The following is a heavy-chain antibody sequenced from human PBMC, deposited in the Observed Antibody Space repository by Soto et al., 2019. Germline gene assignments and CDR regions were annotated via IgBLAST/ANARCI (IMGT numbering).Heavy chain of an antibody. D-gene: IGHD3-3*01. Sequence: PGGSLRLSCAASGFTFSSYAMSWVRQAPGKGLEWVSAISGSGGSTYYADSVKGRFTISRDNSKNTLYLQMNSLRAEDTAVYYCAKGRGYVDLEWLLHSSVDYWGQGTLVTVS. CDR2: ISGSGGST. V-gene: IGHV3-23*01. CDR1: GFTFSSYA. CDR3: AKGRGYVDLEWLLHSSVDY. J-gene: IGHJ4*02.